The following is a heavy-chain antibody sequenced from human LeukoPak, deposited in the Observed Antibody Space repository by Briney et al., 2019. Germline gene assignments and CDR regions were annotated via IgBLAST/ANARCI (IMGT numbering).Heavy chain of an antibody. J-gene: IGHJ4*02. CDR1: GFTFSSYV. CDR2: ISYDGSNE. V-gene: IGHV3-30*04. CDR3: AKDDAWLQYGN. D-gene: IGHD5-24*01. Sequence: PGRSLRLSCAASGFTFSSYVMHWVRQAPGKGLEWVAIISYDGSNEYYADSVKGRFTISRDNSKGTVYLQMNSLRPEDTAVYYCAKDDAWLQYGNWGRGTLVTVSS.